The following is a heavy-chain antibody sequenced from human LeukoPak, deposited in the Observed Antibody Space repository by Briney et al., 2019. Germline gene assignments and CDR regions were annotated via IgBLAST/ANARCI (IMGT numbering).Heavy chain of an antibody. Sequence: SETLSLTCAVYGGSFSGYYWSWIRQPPGKGLEWIGEINHSGSTNYNPSLKSRVTISVGTSKNQFSLKLSSVTAADTAVYYCARPTWIQLWLAPNAFDIWGQGTMVTVSS. CDR1: GGSFSGYY. D-gene: IGHD5-18*01. CDR3: ARPTWIQLWLAPNAFDI. CDR2: INHSGST. J-gene: IGHJ3*02. V-gene: IGHV4-34*01.